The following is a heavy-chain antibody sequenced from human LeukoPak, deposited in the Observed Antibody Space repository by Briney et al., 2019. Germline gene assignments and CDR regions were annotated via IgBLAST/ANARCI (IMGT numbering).Heavy chain of an antibody. J-gene: IGHJ4*02. V-gene: IGHV3-30-3*01. CDR1: GFTFSSYA. CDR3: ARDDTPVIVVVTAAVDY. Sequence: GGSLRLSCAASGFTFSSYAMHWVRQAPGKGLEGVAVISYDGSNKYYADSVKGRFTISRDNSKSTLYLQMNSLRAEDTAVYYCARDDTPVIVVVTAAVDYWGQGTLVTVSS. CDR2: ISYDGSNK. D-gene: IGHD2-21*02.